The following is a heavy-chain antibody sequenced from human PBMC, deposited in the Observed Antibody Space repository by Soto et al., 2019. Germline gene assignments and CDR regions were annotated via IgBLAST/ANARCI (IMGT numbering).Heavy chain of an antibody. CDR3: ARRYHGSGRTN. J-gene: IGHJ4*02. V-gene: IGHV4-59*04. Sequence: WETLSLTCTVSGGSISSYYWSWIRQPPGKGLEWIGYIYYSGSTYYNPSLKSRVTISVDTSKNQFSLKLSSVTAADTAVYYCARRYHGSGRTNWGQGTLVTVSS. D-gene: IGHD3-10*01. CDR2: IYYSGST. CDR1: GGSISSYY.